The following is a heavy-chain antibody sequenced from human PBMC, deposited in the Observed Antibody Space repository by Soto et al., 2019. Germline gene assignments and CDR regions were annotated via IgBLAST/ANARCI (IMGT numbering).Heavy chain of an antibody. V-gene: IGHV3-74*01. D-gene: IGHD1-7*01. CDR2: IKNDGSNT. J-gene: IGHJ6*02. CDR1: GFTFSTYW. Sequence: EVQLVESGGGLVQPGGSVRLSCAASGFTFSTYWMHWVRQPPGKGLVWVSRIKNDGSNTAYADSVKGRFTISRDNAKSTLYLQMNSLRAEDTAVYYCARDPLIGTTDYGLDVWGQGTTVSVSS. CDR3: ARDPLIGTTDYGLDV.